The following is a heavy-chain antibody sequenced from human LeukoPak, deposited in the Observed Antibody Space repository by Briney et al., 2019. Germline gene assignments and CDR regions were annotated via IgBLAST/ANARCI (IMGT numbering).Heavy chain of an antibody. Sequence: PGGSLRLSCAASGYTFSRHGIHWVRQAPGKGLEWVAVVWYDGRNRDYADSVKGRFTISKDNSNNMVFLQMDRLRAEDTAVYYCARVLQWRLSIDYYYYMDVWGKGTTVTVSS. CDR1: GYTFSRHG. CDR3: ARVLQWRLSIDYYYYMDV. V-gene: IGHV3-33*01. J-gene: IGHJ6*03. D-gene: IGHD6-19*01. CDR2: VWYDGRNR.